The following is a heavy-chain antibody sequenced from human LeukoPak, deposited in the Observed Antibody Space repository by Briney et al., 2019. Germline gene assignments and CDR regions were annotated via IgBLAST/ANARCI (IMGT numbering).Heavy chain of an antibody. J-gene: IGHJ5*02. D-gene: IGHD4-17*01. V-gene: IGHV3-48*04. CDR3: ARENGDYANRKINWFDP. Sequence: GGSLRLSCAASGFKFGSFSMGWVRQAPGKGLEWLSYISSTSTAIYYADSLKGRFTISRDNAKNSLYLQMNSLRAEDTAVYYCARENGDYANRKINWFDPWGQGTLVTVSS. CDR1: GFKFGSFS. CDR2: ISSTSTAI.